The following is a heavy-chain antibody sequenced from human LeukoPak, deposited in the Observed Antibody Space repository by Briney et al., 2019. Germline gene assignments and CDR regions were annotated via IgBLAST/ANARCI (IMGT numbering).Heavy chain of an antibody. CDR3: ARGRPYRRIQLWLTGPFDY. CDR1: GGSFSGYY. V-gene: IGHV4-34*01. Sequence: PSETLSLTCAVYGGSFSGYYWSWIRQPPGKGLEWIGEINHSGSTSYNPSLTSRVTISVDTSKNQFSLKLSSVTAADKAVYYCARGRPYRRIQLWLTGPFDYWGQGTLVPVSS. CDR2: INHSGST. J-gene: IGHJ4*02. D-gene: IGHD5-18*01.